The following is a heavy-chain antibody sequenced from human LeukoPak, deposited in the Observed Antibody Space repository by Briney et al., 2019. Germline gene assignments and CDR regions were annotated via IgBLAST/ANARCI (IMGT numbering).Heavy chain of an antibody. CDR3: ASDSSGYSNYFDY. CDR2: IWYDGSNK. CDR1: GFTFSSYG. D-gene: IGHD3-22*01. Sequence: PGRSLRLSCAASGFTFSSYGMHWVRQAPGKGLEWVAVIWYDGSNKYYADSVKGRLTISRDNSKNTLYLQMNSLRAEDTAVYYCASDSSGYSNYFDYWGQGTLVTVSS. V-gene: IGHV3-33*01. J-gene: IGHJ4*02.